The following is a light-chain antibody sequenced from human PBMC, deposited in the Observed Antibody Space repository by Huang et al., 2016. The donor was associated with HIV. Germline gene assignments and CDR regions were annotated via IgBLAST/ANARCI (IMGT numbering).Light chain of an antibody. CDR3: QQYGNSPIT. CDR2: AAS. J-gene: IGKJ5*01. V-gene: IGKV3-20*01. CDR1: QSVSSSY. Sequence: EIVLTQSPGTLSLSPGERATLPCRASQSVSSSYLAWYQQKPGQAPRLLIYAASSRAAGIPDRFSGRGSGTDFTLTISRLEPEDFALYFCQQYGNSPITFGQGTRLEIK.